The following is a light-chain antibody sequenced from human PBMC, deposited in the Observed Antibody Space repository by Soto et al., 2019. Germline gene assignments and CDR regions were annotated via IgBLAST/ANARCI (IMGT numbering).Light chain of an antibody. CDR2: EVS. V-gene: IGLV2-11*01. Sequence: QSALTQPGSVSGSPGQSVTISCTGTSSNVGGYNFVSWYQQHPGKAPKLMMYEVSQRPSGVPDRFSASKSGNTASLTISRLQAAYAADYSCSSLPGTATRAPYVFGTGTKATVL. CDR1: SSNVGGYNF. CDR3: SSLPGTATRAPYV. J-gene: IGLJ1*01.